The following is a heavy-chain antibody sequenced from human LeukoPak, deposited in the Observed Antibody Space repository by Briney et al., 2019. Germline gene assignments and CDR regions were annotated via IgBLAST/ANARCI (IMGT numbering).Heavy chain of an antibody. Sequence: GGSLRLSCAASGFTFSSYGMHWVRQAPGKGLEWVAVISYDGSNKYYADSVKGRFTISRDNSKNTLYLQMNSLRAEDTAVYYCAKDRSGIYDFWSGYYTESGVSYYFDYWGQGTLVTVSS. D-gene: IGHD3-3*01. V-gene: IGHV3-30*18. CDR3: AKDRSGIYDFWSGYYTESGVSYYFDY. CDR1: GFTFSSYG. J-gene: IGHJ4*02. CDR2: ISYDGSNK.